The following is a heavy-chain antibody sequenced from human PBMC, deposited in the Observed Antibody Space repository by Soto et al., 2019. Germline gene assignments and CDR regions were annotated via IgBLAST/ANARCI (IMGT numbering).Heavy chain of an antibody. Sequence: PGGSLRLSCAASGFTFSRYWMHWVRQAPGKGLVWVSHINSDGSSTSYADSVKGRFTISRDNAKNTLYLQMNSLRAEDTAVYYCARDRYDYDSSAYYLLAYWAQGTLVPVSS. CDR2: INSDGSST. V-gene: IGHV3-74*01. CDR3: ARDRYDYDSSAYYLLAY. J-gene: IGHJ1*01. D-gene: IGHD3-22*01. CDR1: GFTFSRYW.